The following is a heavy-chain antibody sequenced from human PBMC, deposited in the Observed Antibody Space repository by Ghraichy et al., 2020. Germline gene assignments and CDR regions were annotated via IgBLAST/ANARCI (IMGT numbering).Heavy chain of an antibody. CDR2: INHSGST. V-gene: IGHV4-34*01. CDR3: ARKRGYSYGYSPREYNWFDP. Sequence: SETLSLTCAVYGGSFSGYYWSWIRQPPGKGLEWIGEINHSGSTNYNPSLKSRVTISLDTSKNQFPLKLSSVTAADTAVYYCARKRGYSYGYSPREYNWFDPWGQGTLVTVSS. CDR1: GGSFSGYY. D-gene: IGHD5-18*01. J-gene: IGHJ5*02.